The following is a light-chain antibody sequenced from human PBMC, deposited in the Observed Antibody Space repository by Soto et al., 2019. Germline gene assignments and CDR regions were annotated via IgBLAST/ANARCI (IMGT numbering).Light chain of an antibody. CDR3: QQSYGTPFS. CDR1: QSISSH. V-gene: IGKV1-39*01. Sequence: DIQMTQSPSSLSASLGDRVTITCRASQSISSHLNWYQHKPGKAPKLLIYAASSLQSGVPSRFSGSGSGTDFTLTISSLQPEDSATYYCQQSYGTPFSFGPGTKADI. CDR2: AAS. J-gene: IGKJ3*01.